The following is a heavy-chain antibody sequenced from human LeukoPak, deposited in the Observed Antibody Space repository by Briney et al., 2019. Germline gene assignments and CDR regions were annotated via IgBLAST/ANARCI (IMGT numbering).Heavy chain of an antibody. J-gene: IGHJ5*02. CDR2: ISSSSSYI. CDR3: APTRIVVVPAAMVGWFDP. CDR1: GFTFSSYS. V-gene: IGHV3-21*01. Sequence: GGSLRLSCAASGFTFSSYSMNWVRQAPGKGLEWVSSISSSSSYIYYADSVKGRFTISRDNAKNSLYLQMNSLRAEDTAVYYCAPTRIVVVPAAMVGWFDPWGQGTLVTVSS. D-gene: IGHD2-2*01.